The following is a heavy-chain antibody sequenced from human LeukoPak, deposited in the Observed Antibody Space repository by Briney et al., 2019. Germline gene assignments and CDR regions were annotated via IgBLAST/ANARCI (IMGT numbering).Heavy chain of an antibody. V-gene: IGHV3-30*03. CDR3: ARDRAWNYFDY. CDR1: GFTFSRHG. CDR2: ISNDGSRK. J-gene: IGHJ4*02. Sequence: HTGGSLRLSCAPSGFTFSRHGMHRVRQAPGKGLEWVAIISNDGSRKYYAHSVEGRFTISRDNSKNTLYLQMDSLRAEDTAVYYCARDRAWNYFDYWGQGTLVTVSS. D-gene: IGHD3-3*01.